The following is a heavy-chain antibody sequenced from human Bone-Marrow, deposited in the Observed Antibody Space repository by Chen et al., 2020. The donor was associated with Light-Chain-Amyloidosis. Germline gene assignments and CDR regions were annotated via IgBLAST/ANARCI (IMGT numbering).Heavy chain of an antibody. CDR3: ARDQVEYKFFYYMDV. D-gene: IGHD6-6*01. V-gene: IGHV3-21*06. Sequence: EVLLVEEGGGLVKPGGSLRLSCADSGFTFASSTMNWVRQAPGKVLEWVSSIDSSGTYINYADSTRGRFSISRDNAKNSLYLQITSLRAEDTAVYYCARDQVEYKFFYYMDVWGKGTTVTVSS. CDR1: GFTFASST. CDR2: IDSSGTYI. J-gene: IGHJ6*03.